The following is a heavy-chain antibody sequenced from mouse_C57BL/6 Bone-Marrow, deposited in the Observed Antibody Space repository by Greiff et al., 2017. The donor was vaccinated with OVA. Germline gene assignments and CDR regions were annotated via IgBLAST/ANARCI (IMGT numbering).Heavy chain of an antibody. J-gene: IGHJ4*01. V-gene: IGHV1-26*01. D-gene: IGHD1-1*01. Sequence: EVQLQQSGPELVKPGASVKISCKASGYTFTDYYMNWVKQSPGKSLEWIGDINPNNGGTSYNQKFKGKATLTVDKSSSTAYMELRSLTSEDSAVYYCARGDTTVVDRDYAMDYWGQGTAVTVSS. CDR3: ARGDTTVVDRDYAMDY. CDR1: GYTFTDYY. CDR2: INPNNGGT.